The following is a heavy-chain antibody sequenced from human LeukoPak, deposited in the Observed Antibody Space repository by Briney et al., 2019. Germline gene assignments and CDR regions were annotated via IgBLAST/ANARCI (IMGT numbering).Heavy chain of an antibody. V-gene: IGHV1-3*01. CDR2: INAGNGNT. D-gene: IGHD3-10*01. Sequence: GASVKVSCKASGYTFTSYAMHWERQAPGQRLEWMGWINAGNGNTKYSQKFQGRVTITRDTSASTAYMELSSLRSEDTAVYYCARAYYYGSGSYYFDYWGQGTLVTVSS. CDR1: GYTFTSYA. CDR3: ARAYYYGSGSYYFDY. J-gene: IGHJ4*02.